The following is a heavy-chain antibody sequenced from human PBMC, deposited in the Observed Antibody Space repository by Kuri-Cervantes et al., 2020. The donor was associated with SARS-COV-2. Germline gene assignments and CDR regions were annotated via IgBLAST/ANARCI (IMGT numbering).Heavy chain of an antibody. CDR1: GGSFSGYY. CDR3: ARGTGDLDQ. D-gene: IGHD7-27*01. Sequence: ESLKISCAVYGGSFSGYYWSWIRQPPGKGLEWIGEINHSGSTNYNPSLRSRVTMSVDTSKNQFSLKLTSVTAADTAVYYCARGTGDLDQWGQGTLVTASS. CDR2: INHSGST. V-gene: IGHV4-34*01. J-gene: IGHJ5*02.